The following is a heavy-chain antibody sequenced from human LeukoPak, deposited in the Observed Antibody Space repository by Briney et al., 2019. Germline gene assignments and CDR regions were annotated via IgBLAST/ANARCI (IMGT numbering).Heavy chain of an antibody. D-gene: IGHD2-2*01. Sequence: SETLSLTCTVSGGSISSSSYYWGWIRQPPGKGLEWIGSIYYSGSTYYNPSLKSRVTISVDTSKNQFSLKLSSVTAADTAVYYCAREDASPPHGHDYWGQGTLVTVSS. CDR2: IYYSGST. V-gene: IGHV4-39*07. CDR1: GGSISSSSYY. CDR3: AREDASPPHGHDY. J-gene: IGHJ4*02.